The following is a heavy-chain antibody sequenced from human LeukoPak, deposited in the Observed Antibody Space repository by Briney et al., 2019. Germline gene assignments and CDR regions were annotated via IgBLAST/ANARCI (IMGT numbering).Heavy chain of an antibody. CDR2: ISSSSSYI. D-gene: IGHD3-10*01. CDR3: ARESPMVRGVIIS. CDR1: GFTFSSYS. Sequence: GGSLRLSCAASGFTFSSYSMNWVRQAPGKGLEWVSSISSSSSYIYYADSVKGRFTISRDNAKNSLYLQMNSLRAEGTAVYYCARESPMVRGVIISWGQGTLVTVSS. J-gene: IGHJ4*02. V-gene: IGHV3-21*01.